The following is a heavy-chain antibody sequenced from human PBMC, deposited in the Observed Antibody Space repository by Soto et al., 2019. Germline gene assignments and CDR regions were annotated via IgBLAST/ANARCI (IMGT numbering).Heavy chain of an antibody. V-gene: IGHV3-23*01. CDR3: SNSSTMVQGRRFCS. CDR2: ISGSGGST. J-gene: IGHJ3*01. CDR1: GFTFSSYA. Sequence: VQLLESGGGLVQPGGSLRLSCAASGFTFSSYAMSWVRQAPGKGLEWVLAISGSGGSTYYADSVKGRFTISRDNSKNALYLKMNSLRAEDTGVYYWSNSSTMVQGRRFCSRGQGTMVTVS. D-gene: IGHD3-10*01.